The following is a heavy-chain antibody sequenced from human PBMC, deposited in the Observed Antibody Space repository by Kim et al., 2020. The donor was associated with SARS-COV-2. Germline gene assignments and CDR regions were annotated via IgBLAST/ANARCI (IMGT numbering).Heavy chain of an antibody. V-gene: IGHV1-2*02. J-gene: IGHJ4*02. Sequence: AQKLQGRVTMTRDTSISTAYMELSRLRSDDTAVYYCARDWDDFWSGYYNYWGQGTLVTVSS. CDR3: ARDWDDFWSGYYNY. D-gene: IGHD3-3*01.